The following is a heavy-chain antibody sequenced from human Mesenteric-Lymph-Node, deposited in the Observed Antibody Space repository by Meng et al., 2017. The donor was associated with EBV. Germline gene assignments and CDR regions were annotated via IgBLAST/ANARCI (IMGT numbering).Heavy chain of an antibody. CDR3: ARSDDCGGNPEHWFDP. Sequence: VQLVQSGAEVKKPGASVTFSCKASGYTFTSYGFSWVRQAPGQGLEWMGWITAYNGNTHYAQKFQGRVTMTTDTSTSTAYMELRSLRSDDTAVYFCARSDDCGGNPEHWFDPWGQGTLVTVSS. J-gene: IGHJ5*02. V-gene: IGHV1-18*01. CDR1: GYTFTSYG. D-gene: IGHD4-23*01. CDR2: ITAYNGNT.